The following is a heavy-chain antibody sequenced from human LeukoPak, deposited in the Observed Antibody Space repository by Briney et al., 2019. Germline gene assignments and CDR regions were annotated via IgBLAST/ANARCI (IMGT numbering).Heavy chain of an antibody. CDR3: ARGGLTAMVLNFDY. D-gene: IGHD5-18*01. Sequence: ASVNVSFQASLGTLSSYAISSVRQARGQGGEGMGGIIPIFGTANYAQKFQGRVTITTDESTSTAYMELSSVRAEDTSVYYCARGGLTAMVLNFDYWGQGTLVTVSS. V-gene: IGHV1-69*05. CDR2: IIPIFGTA. J-gene: IGHJ4*02. CDR1: LGTLSSYA.